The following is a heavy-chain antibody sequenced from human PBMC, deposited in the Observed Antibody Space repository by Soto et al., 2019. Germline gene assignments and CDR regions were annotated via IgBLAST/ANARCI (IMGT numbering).Heavy chain of an antibody. CDR2: IYYSGST. CDR1: GGSISSGDYY. V-gene: IGHV4-30-4*01. CDR3: AIYRRSWLERLFDY. J-gene: IGHJ4*02. Sequence: SETLSLTCTVSGGSISSGDYYWSWIRQPPGKDLEWIGYIYYSGSTYYNPSLKSRVTISVDTSKNQFSLKLSSVTAADTAVYYCAIYRRSWLERLFDYWGQGTLGTVSS. D-gene: IGHD6-13*01.